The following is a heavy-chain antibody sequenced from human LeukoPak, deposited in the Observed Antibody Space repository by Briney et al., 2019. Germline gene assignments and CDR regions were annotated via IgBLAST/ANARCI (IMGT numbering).Heavy chain of an antibody. Sequence: SETLSLTCTVSGGSISSGSYYWSWIRQPAGKGLEWIGRIYTSGSTNYNPSLKSRVTISVDTSKNQFSLKLSSVTAADTAVYYCARDPPYYYDSSGYPDTFDYWGQGTLVTVSS. CDR1: GGSISSGSYY. D-gene: IGHD3-22*01. CDR2: IYTSGST. CDR3: ARDPPYYYDSSGYPDTFDY. J-gene: IGHJ4*02. V-gene: IGHV4-61*02.